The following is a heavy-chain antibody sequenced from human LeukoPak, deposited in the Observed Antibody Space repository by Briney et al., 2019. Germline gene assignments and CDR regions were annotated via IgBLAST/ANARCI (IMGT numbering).Heavy chain of an antibody. CDR2: INPSGGST. CDR3: ARVPHIAAAGDY. CDR1: GYTFTSYY. J-gene: IGHJ4*02. V-gene: IGHV1-46*01. Sequence: ASVKVSCKASGYTFTSYYMHWVRQAPGQGLEWMGIINPSGGSTSYAQKFQGRVTMTRDTSTSTVYMELSSLRSVDTAVYYCARVPHIAAAGDYWGQGTLVTVSS. D-gene: IGHD6-13*01.